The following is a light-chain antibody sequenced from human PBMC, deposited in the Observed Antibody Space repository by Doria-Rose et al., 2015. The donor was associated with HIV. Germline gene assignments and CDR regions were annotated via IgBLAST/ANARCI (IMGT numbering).Light chain of an antibody. Sequence: DIVLTQSPGTLSLSPGERATLSCRASQSFSSTYLAWYQQKPGQAPSLLIYDGSTRATGIPDRFSASGSGTDSTLTINRLEPEDFALYYCHQYGTSWTFGQGTEVEI. V-gene: IGKV3-20*01. CDR3: HQYGTSWT. CDR1: QSFSSTY. CDR2: DGS. J-gene: IGKJ1*01.